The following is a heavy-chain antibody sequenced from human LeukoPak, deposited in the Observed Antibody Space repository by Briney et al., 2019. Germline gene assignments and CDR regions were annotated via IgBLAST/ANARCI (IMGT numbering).Heavy chain of an antibody. V-gene: IGHV5-51*01. Sequence: GESLKISCKGSGYSFTSYWIGWVRQLPGKGLEWMGIIYPGDSDTRYSPSFQGQVTISADKSISTASLQWSSLKASDTAMYYCARSHSFWSGYYLAGWFDPWGQGTLVTVPS. CDR3: ARSHSFWSGYYLAGWFDP. D-gene: IGHD3-3*01. J-gene: IGHJ5*02. CDR2: IYPGDSDT. CDR1: GYSFTSYW.